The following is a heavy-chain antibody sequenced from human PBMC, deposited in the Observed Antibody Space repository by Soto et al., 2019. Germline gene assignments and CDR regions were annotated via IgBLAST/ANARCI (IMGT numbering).Heavy chain of an antibody. CDR1: GFTFSSYA. CDR3: ARAQGTTVTSYFDY. D-gene: IGHD4-17*01. J-gene: IGHJ4*02. Sequence: QVPLVESGGGVVQPGRSLRLSCAASGFTFSSYAMHWVRQAPGKGLEWVAVISYDGSNKYYADSVKGRFTISRDNSKNTLYLQMNSLRAEDTAVYYCARAQGTTVTSYFDYWGQGTLVTVSS. V-gene: IGHV3-30-3*01. CDR2: ISYDGSNK.